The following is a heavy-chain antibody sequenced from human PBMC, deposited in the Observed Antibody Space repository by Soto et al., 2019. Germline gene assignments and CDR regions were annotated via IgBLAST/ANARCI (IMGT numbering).Heavy chain of an antibody. Sequence: QVQLVQSGAEVKKPGSSVKVSCKASGGTFSSYAISWVRQAPGQGLEWMGGIIPIFGTANYAQKFQGRVTMTADESTSTAYMELSSLRSEDTAVDYCASGAHGGSSSAFDYWGQGTLVTVSS. V-gene: IGHV1-69*01. CDR2: IIPIFGTA. CDR3: ASGAHGGSSSAFDY. J-gene: IGHJ4*02. D-gene: IGHD6-6*01. CDR1: GGTFSSYA.